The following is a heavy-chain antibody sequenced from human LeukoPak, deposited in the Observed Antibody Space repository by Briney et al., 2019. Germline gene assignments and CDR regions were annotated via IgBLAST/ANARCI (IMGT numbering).Heavy chain of an antibody. CDR1: GFTFSDSW. CDR2: MNGDGSTI. J-gene: IGHJ4*02. V-gene: IGHV3-74*01. Sequence: PGGTLRLSCTASGFTFSDSWMHWVRQAPGKGLVGGSYMNGDGSTISHADSVKGRFTMFRDNAKSTLHLKMNNLREADTAFYFCLRGTSYWYGVDYWGRGTLVTVSS. D-gene: IGHD2-2*01. CDR3: LRGTSYWYGVDY.